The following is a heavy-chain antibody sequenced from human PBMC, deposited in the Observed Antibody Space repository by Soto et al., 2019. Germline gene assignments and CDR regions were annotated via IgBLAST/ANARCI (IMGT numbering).Heavy chain of an antibody. Sequence: QVQLVESGGGVVQPGRSLRLSCAASGFSFSSYGMHWVRQAPGKGLEWVAMISYDGTDEYYADSVKGRFTISRDNSKNAGDSQNDSLRAEEKGGFLRGEQEAGRKGPFGYWGQGTLVTVSS. CDR2: ISYDGTDE. CDR3: GEQEAGRKGPFGY. J-gene: IGHJ4*02. CDR1: GFSFSSYG. V-gene: IGHV3-30*18.